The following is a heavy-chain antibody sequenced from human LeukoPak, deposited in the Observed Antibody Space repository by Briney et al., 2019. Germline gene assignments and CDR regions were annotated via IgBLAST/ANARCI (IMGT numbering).Heavy chain of an antibody. CDR2: ISSSSSYI. J-gene: IGHJ6*03. CDR3: ARDGLTGYYSYYYYYMDV. V-gene: IGHV3-21*01. D-gene: IGHD3-9*01. Sequence: GGSLRLSCAASGFTFSSYSMNWVRQAPGKGLEWVSSISSSSSYIYYADSVKGRFTISRDNAKNSLYLQMNSLRAEDTAVYYCARDGLTGYYSYYYYYMDVWGKGTTVTISS. CDR1: GFTFSSYS.